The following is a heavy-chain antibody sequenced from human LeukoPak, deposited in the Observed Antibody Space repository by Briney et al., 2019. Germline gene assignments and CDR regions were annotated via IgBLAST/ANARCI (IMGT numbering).Heavy chain of an antibody. V-gene: IGHV4-61*02. Sequence: SETLSLTCTVSGGSISSGSYYWSWIRQPAGKGLEWIGRIYTSGSTNYNPSLKSRVTISVDTSKNQFSLKLSSVTAADTAVYYWGRDLRGVTPDITPNGFDPGAQGPLVTVSS. J-gene: IGHJ5*02. D-gene: IGHD3-10*01. CDR3: GRDLRGVTPDITPNGFDP. CDR1: GGSISSGSYY. CDR2: IYTSGST.